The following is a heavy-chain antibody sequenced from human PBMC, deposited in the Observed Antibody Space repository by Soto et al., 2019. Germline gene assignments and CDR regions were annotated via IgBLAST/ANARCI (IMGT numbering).Heavy chain of an antibody. D-gene: IGHD3-10*01. V-gene: IGHV3-15*01. Sequence: PGGSLRLSCAASGFTFSDAWMSWVRQAPGKGLEWVGRIKSKSDGGTTDYTAPVKGRFTISRDDSEKTLYLQMHSLKTEDTAVYYCATTYGSGPWGQGTLVTV. CDR2: IKSKSDGGTT. CDR1: GFTFSDAW. J-gene: IGHJ5*02. CDR3: ATTYGSGP.